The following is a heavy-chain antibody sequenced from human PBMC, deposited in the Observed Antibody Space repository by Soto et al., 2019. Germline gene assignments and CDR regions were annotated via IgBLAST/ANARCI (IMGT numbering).Heavy chain of an antibody. CDR3: ARGHCTNGVCYTDYYYYGMDV. D-gene: IGHD2-8*01. J-gene: IGHJ6*02. CDR2: IYYSGST. V-gene: IGHV4-31*03. Sequence: SETLSLTCTVSGGSISSGGYYWSWIRQHPGKGLEWIGYIYYSGSTYYNPSLKSRVTISVDTSKNQFSLKLSSVTAADTAVYYCARGHCTNGVCYTDYYYYGMDVWGQGTTVTVSS. CDR1: GGSISSGGYY.